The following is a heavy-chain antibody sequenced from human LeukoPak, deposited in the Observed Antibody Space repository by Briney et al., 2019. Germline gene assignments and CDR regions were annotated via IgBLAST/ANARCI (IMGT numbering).Heavy chain of an antibody. V-gene: IGHV4-4*07. J-gene: IGHJ5*02. Sequence: SETLSLTCTVSGGSISSYYWSWIRQPAGKGLEWIGRIYTSGSTNYNPSLKSRVTMSVDTSKNQFSLKLSSVTAADTAVYYCARVPVSAGGWYLDNWFDPWGQGTLVTVSS. CDR1: GGSISSYY. CDR2: IYTSGST. CDR3: ARVPVSAGGWYLDNWFDP. D-gene: IGHD6-19*01.